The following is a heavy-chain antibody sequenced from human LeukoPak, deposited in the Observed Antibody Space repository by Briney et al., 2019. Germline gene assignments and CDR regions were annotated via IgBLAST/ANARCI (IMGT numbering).Heavy chain of an antibody. CDR1: GFTFSSYG. CDR3: ARSYGDYVFDAFDI. Sequence: GGSLRLSCAASGFTFSSYGMHWVRQAPGKGLEGVAVIWYDGSNKYYADSVKGRFTISRDNSKNTLYLQMNSLRAEDTAVYYCARSYGDYVFDAFDIWGQGTMVTVSS. V-gene: IGHV3-33*01. CDR2: IWYDGSNK. D-gene: IGHD4-17*01. J-gene: IGHJ3*02.